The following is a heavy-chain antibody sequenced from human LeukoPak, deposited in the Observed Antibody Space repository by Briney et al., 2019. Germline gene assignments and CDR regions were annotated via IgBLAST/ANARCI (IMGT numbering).Heavy chain of an antibody. J-gene: IGHJ6*03. CDR2: ISAYNGNT. V-gene: IGHV1-18*01. Sequence: GASVKVSCKASGYTFTSYGISWVRQAPGQGLEWMGWISAYNGNTNYAQKLQGRVTMTTDTSTSTAYMELRSLRSDDTAVYYCARDRYSGWTVTTPYYYYYYYMDVWGKGTTVTISS. CDR3: ARDRYSGWTVTTPYYYYYYYMDV. D-gene: IGHD4-17*01. CDR1: GYTFTSYG.